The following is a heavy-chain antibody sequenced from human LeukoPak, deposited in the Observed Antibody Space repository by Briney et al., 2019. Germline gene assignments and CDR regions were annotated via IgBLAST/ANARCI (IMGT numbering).Heavy chain of an antibody. CDR3: ARQGEDWDGYSSGYWYFDL. CDR1: GYSFTSYW. D-gene: IGHD5-24*01. CDR2: IYPGDSDT. V-gene: IGHV5-51*01. Sequence: PGESLKISCKGSGYSFTSYWIGWVRQMPGKGLEWMGIIYPGDSDTRYSPSFQGQVTISADKSISTAYLQWSSLKASDTAMYYCARQGEDWDGYSSGYWYFDLWGRGTLVTVSS. J-gene: IGHJ2*01.